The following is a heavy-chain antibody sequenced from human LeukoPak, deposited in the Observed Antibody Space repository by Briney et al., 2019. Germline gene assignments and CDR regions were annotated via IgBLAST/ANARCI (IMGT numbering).Heavy chain of an antibody. CDR3: AKSGGGTYYYGSGSYAVAFDI. CDR1: GFTFSSYT. V-gene: IGHV3-23*01. CDR2: ISGSGGST. J-gene: IGHJ3*02. Sequence: GGSLRLSCAASGFTFSSYTMSWVRQAPGKGLEWVSAISGSGGSTYYADSVKGRFTISRDNSKNTLYLRMNSLRAEDTAVYYCAKSGGGTYYYGSGSYAVAFDIWGQGTMVTVSS. D-gene: IGHD3-10*01.